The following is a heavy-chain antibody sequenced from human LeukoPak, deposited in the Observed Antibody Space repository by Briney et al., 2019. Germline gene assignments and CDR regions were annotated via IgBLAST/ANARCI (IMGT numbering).Heavy chain of an antibody. CDR3: TRGPGSTWYSDY. Sequence: ESGGSLRLSCAGSGFTVSSNYMNWVRQAPGKGMKWVSIIYSGGDTYYADSVKGRFTISRDNSKNTLYLQMNSLRAEDTAVYYCTRGPGSTWYSDYWGQGTLVTVSS. CDR1: GFTVSSNY. D-gene: IGHD6-13*01. V-gene: IGHV3-66*02. J-gene: IGHJ4*02. CDR2: IYSGGDT.